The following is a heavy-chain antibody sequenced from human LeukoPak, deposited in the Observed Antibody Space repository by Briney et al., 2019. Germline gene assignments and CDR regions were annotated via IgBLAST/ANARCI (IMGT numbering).Heavy chain of an antibody. V-gene: IGHV3-7*01. CDR2: INQDGSEK. CDR3: ARGYIGSGCSDYYYMEV. J-gene: IGHJ6*03. CDR1: GFTSSSYW. D-gene: IGHD6-19*01. Sequence: GGSLRLSCAASGFTSSSYWMTWVRQAPGKGLEWVANINQDGSEKYYVDSVKGRFTISRDNGNNSLYLQINSLRVEDTAVYYCARGYIGSGCSDYYYMEVWGKGTTVTVAS.